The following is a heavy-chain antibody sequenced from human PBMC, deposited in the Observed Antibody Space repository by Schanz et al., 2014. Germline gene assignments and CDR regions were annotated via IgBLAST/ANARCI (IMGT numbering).Heavy chain of an antibody. CDR1: GFTFNNYG. Sequence: QAQLVESGGGVVQPGRSLRLSCAASGFTFNNYGMHWVRQAPGKGLEWVALIYYDGSDKYYADFVEGRFTISRDNSQNTLYLQMSSLRLEDTAVYYCAKDRLLGYQLKDAFDIWGQGTLVTVSS. CDR3: AKDRLLGYQLKDAFDI. V-gene: IGHV3-33*06. CDR2: IYYDGSDK. J-gene: IGHJ3*02. D-gene: IGHD2-2*01.